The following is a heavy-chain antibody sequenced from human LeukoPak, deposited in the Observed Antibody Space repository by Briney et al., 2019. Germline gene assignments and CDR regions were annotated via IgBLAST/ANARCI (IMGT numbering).Heavy chain of an antibody. CDR3: ARASKPGGGFYDSSGYNVWFDP. CDR1: GYTFTSYY. J-gene: IGHJ5*02. V-gene: IGHV1-18*04. Sequence: GASVKVSCKASGYTFTSYYMHWVRQAPGQGLEWMGWISAYNGKTDYAQKLQGRVTMTTDTSTSTAYMELRNLRSDDTAVYYCARASKPGGGFYDSSGYNVWFDPWGQGTLVTVSS. D-gene: IGHD3-22*01. CDR2: ISAYNGKT.